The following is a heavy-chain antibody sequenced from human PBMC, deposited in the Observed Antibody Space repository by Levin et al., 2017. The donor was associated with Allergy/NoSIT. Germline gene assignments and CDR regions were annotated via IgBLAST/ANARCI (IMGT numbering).Heavy chain of an antibody. CDR1: GFTFSSYW. D-gene: IGHD3-10*01. Sequence: GESLKISCAASGFTFSSYWMSWVRQAPGKGLEWVANIKQDGSEKYYVDSVKGRFTISRDNAKNSLYLQMNSLRAEDTAVYYCAREYYGSGSHSPLDYWGQGTLVTVSS. J-gene: IGHJ4*02. CDR2: IKQDGSEK. V-gene: IGHV3-7*04. CDR3: AREYYGSGSHSPLDY.